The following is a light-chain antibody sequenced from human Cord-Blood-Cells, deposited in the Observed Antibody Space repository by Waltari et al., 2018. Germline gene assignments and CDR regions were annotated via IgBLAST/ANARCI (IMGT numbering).Light chain of an antibody. CDR1: QNVLYSSNNKNY. Sequence: DIVMTQSPDSLAVSLCERATINCKSSQNVLYSSNNKNYLAWYQLKPGQPPKLLIYWASTRESGVPDRFSGSGSGTDFTLTISSLQAEDVAVYYCQQYYSTPWTFGQGTKVEIK. CDR2: WAS. CDR3: QQYYSTPWT. J-gene: IGKJ1*01. V-gene: IGKV4-1*01.